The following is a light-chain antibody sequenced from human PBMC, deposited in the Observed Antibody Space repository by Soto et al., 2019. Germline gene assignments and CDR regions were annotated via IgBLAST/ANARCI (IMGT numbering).Light chain of an antibody. CDR1: QSVPGGY. CDR3: QQYGGSPIT. J-gene: IGKJ5*01. V-gene: IGKV3-20*01. Sequence: EIVLTQSPGTLSLSPGERATLSCRASQSVPGGYLAWYQQKGGQAPRLLIYDTSVRASGIPDRFGGAGSGKDFTLTISRLEPEDFAVYLCQQYGGSPITFGLGTRLAIK. CDR2: DTS.